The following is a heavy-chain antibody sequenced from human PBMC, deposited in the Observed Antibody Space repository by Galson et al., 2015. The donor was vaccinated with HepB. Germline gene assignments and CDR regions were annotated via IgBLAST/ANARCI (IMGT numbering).Heavy chain of an antibody. CDR2: ISPYKGNT. CDR3: ARGGFGVLSGWSAMDV. Sequence: SVKVSCKASGYTFSSYGITWVRQAPGQGLEWMGWISPYKGNTNYAQKFQGGVTMTTDTSTSTAYMELRSLRFDDTALYFWARGGFGVLSGWSAMDVWGQGTTVTVSS. D-gene: IGHD3-10*01. CDR1: GYTFSSYG. V-gene: IGHV1-18*04. J-gene: IGHJ6*02.